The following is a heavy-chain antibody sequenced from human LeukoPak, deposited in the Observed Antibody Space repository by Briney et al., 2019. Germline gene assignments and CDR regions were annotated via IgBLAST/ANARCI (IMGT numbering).Heavy chain of an antibody. J-gene: IGHJ4*02. V-gene: IGHV3-23*01. CDR2: ISGSGGST. CDR3: ASSTIFGRWFYFGY. CDR1: GFTFSSYA. D-gene: IGHD3-3*01. Sequence: GGSLRLSCAASGFTFSSYAMSWVRQAPGKGLEWVSAISGSGGSTYYADSVKGRFTISRDNSKNTLYLQMNSLRAEDTAVYYFASSTIFGRWFYFGYWGQGTLVTVSS.